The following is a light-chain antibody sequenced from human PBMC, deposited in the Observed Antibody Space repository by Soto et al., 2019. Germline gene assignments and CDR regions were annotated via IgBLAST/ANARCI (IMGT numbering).Light chain of an antibody. CDR3: GSYTSTMTNV. J-gene: IGLJ1*01. Sequence: QSLLTPPAPLSGAPWQSITLSCTGNTRYVGGFNSVSWYQLRPGTAPKLILYDVVDRPSGVSYRFSGSKSGNTASLTISGLQAADEADYFCGSYTSTMTNVFGSGTKVTVL. V-gene: IGLV2-14*03. CDR2: DVV. CDR1: TRYVGGFNS.